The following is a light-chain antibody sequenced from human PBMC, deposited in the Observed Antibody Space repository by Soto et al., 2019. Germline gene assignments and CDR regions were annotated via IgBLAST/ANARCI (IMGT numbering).Light chain of an antibody. CDR2: DVS. J-gene: IGLJ1*01. Sequence: QSVLTQPASVSGSPGQSITISCTGTSSDVGGYNYVSWYQQHPGKAPKFMIYDVSSRPSGVSNRFSGSKSGNTASLTISGLQAEDDVDYCCCSYTTSHTRQIVLGTGTKVTVL. CDR1: SSDVGGYNY. V-gene: IGLV2-14*03. CDR3: CSYTTSHTRQIV.